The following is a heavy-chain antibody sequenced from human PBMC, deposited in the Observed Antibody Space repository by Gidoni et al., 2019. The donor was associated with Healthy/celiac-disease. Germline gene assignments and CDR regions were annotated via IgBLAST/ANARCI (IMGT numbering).Heavy chain of an antibody. Sequence: QLQLQESGLGLVKPSETLSLTCTVSGGSISSSSYYWGWIRQPPGKGLEWIGSIYYSGSTYYNPSLKSRVTISVDTSKNQFSLKLSSVTAADTAVYYCARHEGGSYLFYYYGMDVWGQGTTVTVSS. V-gene: IGHV4-39*01. J-gene: IGHJ6*02. CDR3: ARHEGGSYLFYYYGMDV. CDR1: GGSISSSSYY. D-gene: IGHD1-26*01. CDR2: IYYSGST.